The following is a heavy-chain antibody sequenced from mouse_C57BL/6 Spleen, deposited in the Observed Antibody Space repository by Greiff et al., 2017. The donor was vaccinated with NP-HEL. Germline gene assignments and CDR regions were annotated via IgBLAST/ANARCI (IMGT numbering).Heavy chain of an antibody. Sequence: QVQLQQPGAELVRPGTSVKLSCKASGYTFTSYWLHWVKQRPGQGLEWIGVIDPSDSYTNYNQKFKGKATLTVDTSSSTAYMPLSSLTSEDSAVYYCAIITTVVEDYWGQGTTLTVSS. D-gene: IGHD1-1*01. CDR2: IDPSDSYT. J-gene: IGHJ2*01. CDR3: AIITTVVEDY. CDR1: GYTFTSYW. V-gene: IGHV1-59*01.